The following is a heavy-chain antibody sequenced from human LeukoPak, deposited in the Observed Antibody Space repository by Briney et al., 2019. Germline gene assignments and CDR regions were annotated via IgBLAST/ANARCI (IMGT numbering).Heavy chain of an antibody. CDR2: IYHSGST. CDR1: GGSISSGGYY. D-gene: IGHD3-22*01. Sequence: PSQTLSLTCTVSGGSISSGGYYWSWIRQPPGKGLEWIGYIYHSGSTYYNPSLKRRVTISVDRSKNQFSLKLSSVTAADTAVYYCARVDSSGYSETWGQGTLVTVSS. CDR3: ARVDSSGYSET. V-gene: IGHV4-30-2*01. J-gene: IGHJ4*02.